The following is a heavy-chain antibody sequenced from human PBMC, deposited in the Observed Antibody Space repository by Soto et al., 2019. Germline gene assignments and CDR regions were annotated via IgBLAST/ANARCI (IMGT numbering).Heavy chain of an antibody. CDR2: IYYSGFT. J-gene: IGHJ5*02. CDR3: ARHSGTDYTGSGSYSWFDP. Sequence: QPQLQESGPGLVRPSETLSLTCTVSGGSVSSSSYYWGWIRQPPGKGLEWIGSIYYSGFTYSNVSLNSRVTLSVDKSKNQFSLNLNAVTAADTAVYYCARHSGTDYTGSGSYSWFDPWGQGTLVTVSS. D-gene: IGHD3-10*01. V-gene: IGHV4-39*01. CDR1: GGSVSSSSYY.